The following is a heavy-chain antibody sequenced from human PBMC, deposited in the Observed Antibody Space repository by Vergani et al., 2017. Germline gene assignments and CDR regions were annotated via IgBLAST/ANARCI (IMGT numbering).Heavy chain of an antibody. V-gene: IGHV4-61*02. D-gene: IGHD4-23*01. Sequence: QVQLQESGPGLVKPSQTLSLTCTVSGGSISSGSYYWSWIRQPAGKGLEWIGRIYTSGSTNYNPSLKSRVTISVDTSKNQFSLKLSSVTAADTAVYYCARDRDYVGNGYYYYGMDVWGQXP. CDR3: ARDRDYVGNGYYYYGMDV. J-gene: IGHJ6*02. CDR2: IYTSGST. CDR1: GGSISSGSYY.